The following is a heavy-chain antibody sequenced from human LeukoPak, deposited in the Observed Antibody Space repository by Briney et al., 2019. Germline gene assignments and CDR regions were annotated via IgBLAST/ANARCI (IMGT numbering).Heavy chain of an antibody. Sequence: SVKVSCKASGYTFTSYGISWVRQAPGQGLEWMGKIIPILGIANYAQKFQGRVTITADKSTSTAYMELSSLRSEDTAVYYCAEAISSTSCQLDYWGQGTLVTVSS. CDR2: IIPILGIA. CDR3: AEAISSTSCQLDY. J-gene: IGHJ4*02. CDR1: GYTFTSYG. D-gene: IGHD2-2*01. V-gene: IGHV1-69*04.